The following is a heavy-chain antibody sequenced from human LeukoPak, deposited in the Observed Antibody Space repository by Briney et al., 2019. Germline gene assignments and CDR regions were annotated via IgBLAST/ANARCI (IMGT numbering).Heavy chain of an antibody. D-gene: IGHD2-2*01. J-gene: IGHJ4*02. V-gene: IGHV3-69-1*01. CDR1: GFTFSDYY. Sequence: PGGSLRLSCVASGFTFSDYYMTWVRQAPGKGLEWVSSISDTSSKMFYADSVKGRFTISRDNAKNSLYLQMNSLRAEDTAVYYCARDLVVVPPFDYWGQGTLVTVSS. CDR3: ARDLVVVPPFDY. CDR2: ISDTSSKM.